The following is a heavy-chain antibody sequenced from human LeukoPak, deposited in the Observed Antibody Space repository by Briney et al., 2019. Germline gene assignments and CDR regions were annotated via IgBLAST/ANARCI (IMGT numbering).Heavy chain of an antibody. J-gene: IGHJ4*02. CDR2: IYDSGKT. CDR3: ARGGGTLDY. V-gene: IGHV4-59*01. CDR1: GDSISIYY. Sequence: PSETLSLTCTVSGDSISIYYWSWIRQPPGKGLEWIGYIYDSGKTNYNASLISRVTISVDTSKNQFSLRLTSVTPADTAVYYCARGGGTLDYWGQGTLVTVSS. D-gene: IGHD3-16*01.